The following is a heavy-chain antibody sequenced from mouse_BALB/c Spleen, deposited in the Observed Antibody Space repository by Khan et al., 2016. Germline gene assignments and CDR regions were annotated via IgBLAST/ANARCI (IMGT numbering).Heavy chain of an antibody. CDR2: INPGSGGT. D-gene: IGHD2-2*01. J-gene: IGHJ3*01. CDR3: ARSDGYDVGYAY. Sequence: QVQLQQPGAELVRPGTSVKVSCKATGYAFTNYLIEWVKQRPGQGLEWIGVINPGSGGTNYNEKFKGKATLTADKSSSTAYMQLSSLTSDDSAVLYGARSDGYDVGYAYWGQGTLVTVSA. V-gene: IGHV1-54*01. CDR1: GYAFTNYL.